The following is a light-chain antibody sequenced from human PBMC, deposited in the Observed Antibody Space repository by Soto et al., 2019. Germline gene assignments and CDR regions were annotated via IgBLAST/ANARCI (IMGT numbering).Light chain of an antibody. Sequence: QSVLTQPPSASGTPGQSLTISCSGSSSNIGSHFVYWYQHLPGTAPKLLIFRDGQRPSGVPARFFGSKSGTSASLAITGLWSEDEADYYCAVWDQSLTGWVFGGGTKLTVL. CDR2: RDG. CDR3: AVWDQSLTGWV. J-gene: IGLJ3*02. CDR1: SSNIGSHF. V-gene: IGLV1-47*03.